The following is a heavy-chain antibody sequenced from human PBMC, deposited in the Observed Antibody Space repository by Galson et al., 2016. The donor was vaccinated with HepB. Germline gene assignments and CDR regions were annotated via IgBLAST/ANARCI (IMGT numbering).Heavy chain of an antibody. J-gene: IGHJ4*02. D-gene: IGHD3-10*01. Sequence: FLRLSCAASGFTFTSYWMHWVRQVPGKGLVWVSAISPDGSATTHADFVQGRFTISRDNAKNTLYLQMNSQRAEDTAVYYCVKDSGKFSCDSWGQGTRVTVSS. CDR1: GFTFTSYW. CDR2: ISPDGSAT. V-gene: IGHV3-74*03. CDR3: VKDSGKFSCDS.